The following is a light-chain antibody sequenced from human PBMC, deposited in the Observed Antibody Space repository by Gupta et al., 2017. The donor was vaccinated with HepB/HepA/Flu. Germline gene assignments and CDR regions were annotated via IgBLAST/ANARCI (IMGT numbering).Light chain of an antibody. CDR3: QSYDSSLSGYV. J-gene: IGLJ1*01. V-gene: IGLV1-40*01. CDR2: GNS. CDR1: SSNIGAGYD. Sequence: SVLPQPPSVPGAPGQRVPISCTGSSSNIGAGYDVQWYQQLPGTAPKLLIYGNSNRPSGVPDRFSGSKSGTSASLAITGLQAEEEADYYCQSYDSSLSGYVFGTGTKVTVL.